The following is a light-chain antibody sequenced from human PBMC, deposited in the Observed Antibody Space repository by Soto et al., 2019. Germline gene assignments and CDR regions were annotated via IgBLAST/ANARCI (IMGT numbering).Light chain of an antibody. J-gene: IGKJ1*01. V-gene: IGKV1-6*01. CDR2: AAS. CDR3: LQNYNYPWT. CDR1: QGHRNH. Sequence: AIQMTQSPSSLSASVGHRVTITCRATQGHRNHLGWYQQKPGKAPKVLIYAASSLLSGVPSRFSGSGSGTDFTLTIISLHPEDFAIYYCLQNYNYPWTFGQGIKVDIK.